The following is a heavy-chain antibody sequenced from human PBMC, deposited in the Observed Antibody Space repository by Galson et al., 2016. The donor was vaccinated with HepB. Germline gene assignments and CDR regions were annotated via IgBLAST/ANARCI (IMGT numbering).Heavy chain of an antibody. J-gene: IGHJ4*02. CDR1: GYSFTNYW. Sequence: QSGAEVKKPGESLKISCKTFGYSFTNYWIGWVRQMPGKGLEWMGIIYPGDSDTRYSPSFQGQVTIPADRSISTSYLWWSSLKASDTALYYCARQGDSGWSPLDSWGQGTLVTVSS. V-gene: IGHV5-51*01. CDR2: IYPGDSDT. D-gene: IGHD6-19*01. CDR3: ARQGDSGWSPLDS.